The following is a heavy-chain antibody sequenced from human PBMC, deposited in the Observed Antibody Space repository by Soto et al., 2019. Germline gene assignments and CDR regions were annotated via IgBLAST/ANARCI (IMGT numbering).Heavy chain of an antibody. Sequence: GGSLRLSCAASGFTFSSYAMHWVRQAPGKGLEWVAVISYDGSNKYYAASVKGRFTISRDYSKNTLYLQMNSLSAEDTAVYDCARDLKRGFAVPQGGWFDPWGQGT. V-gene: IGHV3-30-3*01. D-gene: IGHD6-19*01. J-gene: IGHJ5*02. CDR3: ARDLKRGFAVPQGGWFDP. CDR2: ISYDGSNK. CDR1: GFTFSSYA.